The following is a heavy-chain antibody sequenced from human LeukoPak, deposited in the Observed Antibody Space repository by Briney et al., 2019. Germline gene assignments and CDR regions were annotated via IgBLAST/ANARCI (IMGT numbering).Heavy chain of an antibody. V-gene: IGHV1-2*02. CDR3: ARAMPTKEPRGGNY. Sequence: GASVKVSCKASGYTFTGYYMHWVRQAPGQGLEWMGWINPNSGGTNYAQKFQGGVTMTRDTSISTAYKELSRLRSDDTAVYYCARAMPTKEPRGGNYGGQGNRVSVSS. J-gene: IGHJ4*02. CDR1: GYTFTGYY. D-gene: IGHD2-2*01. CDR2: INPNSGGT.